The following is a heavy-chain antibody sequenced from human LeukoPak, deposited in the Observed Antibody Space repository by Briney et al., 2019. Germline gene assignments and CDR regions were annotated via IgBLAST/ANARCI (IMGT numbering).Heavy chain of an antibody. J-gene: IGHJ4*02. CDR1: GGSISSGSYY. D-gene: IGHD3-3*01. CDR2: IYTRGST. V-gene: IGHV4-61*02. CDR3: ARGDYDFWSGNWRFDT. Sequence: SQTLSLTCTVSGGSISSGSYYWRWIRQPAGKGLEWIGRIYTRGSTNYNPYVKSRVTRSVGTSKNQFSLKLSSVTAADTAVYYCARGDYDFWSGNWRFDTWGQGTLVTVSS.